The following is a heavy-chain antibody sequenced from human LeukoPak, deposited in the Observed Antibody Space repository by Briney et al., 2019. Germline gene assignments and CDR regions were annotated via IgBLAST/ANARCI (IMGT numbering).Heavy chain of an antibody. J-gene: IGHJ5*02. CDR3: ARAIAAAGTCWFDP. CDR1: GGSISSGDYD. D-gene: IGHD6-13*01. Sequence: PSETLSLTCTVSGGSISSGDYDWSWIRQPPGKGLEWIGYIYYSGSTYYNPSLKSRVTISVDTSKNQFSLKLSSMTAADTAVYYCARAIAAAGTCWFDPWSQGTLVTVSS. CDR2: IYYSGST. V-gene: IGHV4-30-4*08.